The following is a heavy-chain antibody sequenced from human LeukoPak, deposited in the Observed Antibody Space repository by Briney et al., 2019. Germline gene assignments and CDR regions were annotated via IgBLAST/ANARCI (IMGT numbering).Heavy chain of an antibody. D-gene: IGHD1-26*01. Sequence: SETLSLTCTVSGGSISSHYWSWIRQPPVKGLEWIGYIYYSGSTNYNPSLKSRVTISADTSKNQFSLKLSSVTAADTAVYYCARVSGSYYPRFDYWGQGTLVTVSS. CDR1: GGSISSHY. CDR2: IYYSGST. J-gene: IGHJ4*02. V-gene: IGHV4-59*11. CDR3: ARVSGSYYPRFDY.